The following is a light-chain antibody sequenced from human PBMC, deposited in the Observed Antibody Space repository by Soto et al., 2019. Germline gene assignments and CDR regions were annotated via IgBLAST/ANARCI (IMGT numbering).Light chain of an antibody. CDR1: QDISSN. CDR3: QQYRNWPVT. CDR2: GAS. J-gene: IGKJ4*01. Sequence: EIVMTQSPTTLSVSPGERGTLSCRASQDISSNLAWYQQKPGQTPRLLIHGASTRATGIPARFSGSGSGTRFTLTIASLQSEDVAVYYCQQYRNWPVTFGGGTKV. V-gene: IGKV3-15*01.